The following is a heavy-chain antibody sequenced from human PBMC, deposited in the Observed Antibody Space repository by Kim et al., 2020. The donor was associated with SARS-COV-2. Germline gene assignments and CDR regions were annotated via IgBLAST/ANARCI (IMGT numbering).Heavy chain of an antibody. J-gene: IGHJ4*02. CDR3: AKDMGLLWFGESFDY. CDR2: ISWNSGSI. D-gene: IGHD3-10*01. V-gene: IGHV3-9*01. CDR1: GFTFDDYA. Sequence: GGSLRLSCAASGFTFDDYAMHWVRQAPGKGLEWVSGISWNSGSIGYADSVKGRFTISRDNAKNSLYLQMNSLRAEDTALYYCAKDMGLLWFGESFDYWGQGTLVTVSS.